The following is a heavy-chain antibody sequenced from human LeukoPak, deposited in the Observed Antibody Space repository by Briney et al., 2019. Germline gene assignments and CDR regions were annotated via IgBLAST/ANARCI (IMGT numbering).Heavy chain of an antibody. CDR1: GFTFSSYA. CDR2: ISYDGSNK. D-gene: IGHD3-22*01. Sequence: QAGGSLRLSCAASGFTFSSYAMHWVRQAPGKGLEWVAVISYDGSNKYYADSVKGRFTISRDNSKNTLYLQMNSLRAEDTAVYYCAREHHYYDSSGYYSPDHYGMDVWGQGTTVTVSS. V-gene: IGHV3-30-3*01. J-gene: IGHJ6*02. CDR3: AREHHYYDSSGYYSPDHYGMDV.